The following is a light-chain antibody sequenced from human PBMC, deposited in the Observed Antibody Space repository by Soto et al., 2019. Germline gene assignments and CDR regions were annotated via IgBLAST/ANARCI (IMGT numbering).Light chain of an antibody. CDR3: CAYAGSSTLG. CDR2: EGS. J-gene: IGLJ3*02. CDR1: SPNVGVYKL. V-gene: IGLV2-23*01. Sequence: QSALTQPASVSGSPGQSITISCTGTSPNVGVYKLVSWYQQHPGKAPKLIIYEGSKRPSGVSNRFSGSKSGNTASLTISGLQAEDEADYYCCAYAGSSTLGFGGGTKLTVL.